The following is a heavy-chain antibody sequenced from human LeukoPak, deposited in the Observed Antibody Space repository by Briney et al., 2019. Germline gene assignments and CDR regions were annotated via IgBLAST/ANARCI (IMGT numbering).Heavy chain of an antibody. V-gene: IGHV3-21*04. CDR3: ARGRQNYGDYPY. CDR1: GFTFSSYS. Sequence: GGSLRLSCAASGFTFSSYSMNWVRQAPGKGLEWVSSISSSSSYIYYADSVKGRFTISRDNAKNSLYLQMNSLRAEDTAVYYCARGRQNYGDYPYWGQGTLVTVSS. J-gene: IGHJ4*02. CDR2: ISSSSSYI. D-gene: IGHD4-17*01.